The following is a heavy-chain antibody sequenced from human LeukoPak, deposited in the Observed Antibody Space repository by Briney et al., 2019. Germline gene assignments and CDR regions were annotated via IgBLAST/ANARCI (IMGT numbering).Heavy chain of an antibody. CDR1: GFTVSSNY. D-gene: IGHD6-13*01. CDR3: AGGYSSRRYYFDY. CDR2: IYYSGST. Sequence: GSLRLSCAASGFTVSSNYMSWVRQAPGKGLEWIGYIYYSGSTNYKPSLKSRVTISVDTSKNQFSLKLSSVTAADTAVYYCAGGYSSRRYYFDYWGQGTLVTVSS. J-gene: IGHJ4*02. V-gene: IGHV4-59*02.